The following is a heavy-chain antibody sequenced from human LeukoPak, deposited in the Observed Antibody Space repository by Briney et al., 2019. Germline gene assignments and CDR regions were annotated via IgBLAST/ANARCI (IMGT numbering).Heavy chain of an antibody. V-gene: IGHV4-34*01. D-gene: IGHD6-13*01. CDR1: GGSFSGYY. J-gene: IGHJ4*02. Sequence: PSETLSLTCAVYGGSFSGYYWSWIRQPPGKGLEWIGSIYHSGSTYYNPSLKSRVTISVDTSKNQFSLKLSSVTAADTAMYYCARGLPGGQLSRYDYWGQGTLVTVSS. CDR3: ARGLPGGQLSRYDY. CDR2: IYHSGST.